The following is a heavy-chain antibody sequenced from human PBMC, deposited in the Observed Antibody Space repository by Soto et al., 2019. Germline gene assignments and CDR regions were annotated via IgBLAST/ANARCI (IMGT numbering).Heavy chain of an antibody. CDR3: VRENYYYGMDV. V-gene: IGHV3-66*01. J-gene: IGHJ6*02. CDR1: GFDASVNL. CDR2: INGAGDT. Sequence: PGGSLRLSCAASGFDASVNLMNWVRQAPGKGLEWVSVINGAGDTKYADSVRGRFAISRDISRNTVYLQMNSLRAEDTAVYYCVRENYYYGMDVWGLGTTVTV.